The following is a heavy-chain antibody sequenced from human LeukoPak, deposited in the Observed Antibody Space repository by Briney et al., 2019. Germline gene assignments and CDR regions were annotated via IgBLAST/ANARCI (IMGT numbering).Heavy chain of an antibody. D-gene: IGHD6-13*01. V-gene: IGHV3-23*01. CDR1: GFTFSSYA. Sequence: TGGSLRLSCAASGFTFSSYAMGWVRQAPGKGLEWVSAISGSGGSTYYADSVKGRFTISRDNAKNSLYLQMNSLRAGDTAVYYCAREKKIAAAGIYYYMDVWGKGTTVTVSS. J-gene: IGHJ6*03. CDR3: AREKKIAAAGIYYYMDV. CDR2: ISGSGGST.